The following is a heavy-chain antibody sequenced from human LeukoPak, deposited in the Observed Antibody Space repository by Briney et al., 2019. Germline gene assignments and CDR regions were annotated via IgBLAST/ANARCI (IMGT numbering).Heavy chain of an antibody. Sequence: GRSLRLSCAASGFTFSSYGMHWVRQAPGKGLEWVAVISYDGSNKYYADSVKGRFTISRDNSKNTLYLQMNSLRAEDTAVYYCAKGLYSSSWSPHGYWGQGTLVTVSS. V-gene: IGHV3-30*18. J-gene: IGHJ4*02. D-gene: IGHD6-13*01. CDR1: GFTFSSYG. CDR2: ISYDGSNK. CDR3: AKGLYSSSWSPHGY.